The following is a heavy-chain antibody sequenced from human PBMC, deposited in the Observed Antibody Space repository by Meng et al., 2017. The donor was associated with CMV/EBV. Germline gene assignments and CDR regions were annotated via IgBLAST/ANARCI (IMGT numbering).Heavy chain of an antibody. CDR3: ASNYGFWSGLDY. V-gene: IGHV1-69*05. D-gene: IGHD3-3*01. CDR1: GGTFSSYA. CDR2: IIPIFGTA. J-gene: IGHJ4*02. Sequence: SVKVSCKASGGTFSSYAISWVRQAPGQGLEWMGGIIPIFGTANYAQKFQGRVTITTDESTSTAYMELSSLRSEDTAVYYCASNYGFWSGLDYWGQGTLVTVSS.